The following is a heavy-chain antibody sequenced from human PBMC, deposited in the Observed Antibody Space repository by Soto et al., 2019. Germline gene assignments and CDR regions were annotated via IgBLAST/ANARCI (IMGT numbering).Heavy chain of an antibody. D-gene: IGHD1-26*01. CDR2: IYYSGST. J-gene: IGHJ6*03. Sequence: SETLSLTCTVSGGSISSYYWSWIRQPPEKGLEWIGYIYYSGSTNYNPSLKSRVTISVDTSKNQFSLKLSSVTAADTAVYYCARDPRRVLPKSLNDYYYYYMDGWGKGTTVTVSS. CDR3: ARDPRRVLPKSLNDYYYYYMDG. CDR1: GGSISSYY. V-gene: IGHV4-59*01.